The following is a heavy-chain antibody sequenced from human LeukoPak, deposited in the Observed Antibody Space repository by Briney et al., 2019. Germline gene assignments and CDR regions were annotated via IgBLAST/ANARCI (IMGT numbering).Heavy chain of an antibody. CDR2: INSDGSST. D-gene: IGHD5-12*01. V-gene: IGHV3-74*01. CDR3: KSGIVATIGDY. J-gene: IGHJ4*02. Sequence: GGSLRLSCAASGFTFSRHWMHWVRQAPGKALVWVSRINSDGSSTSYADSVKGRFTISRDNAKNTLYLQMNSLRAEDTAVYYCKSGIVATIGDYWGQGTLVTASS. CDR1: GFTFSRHW.